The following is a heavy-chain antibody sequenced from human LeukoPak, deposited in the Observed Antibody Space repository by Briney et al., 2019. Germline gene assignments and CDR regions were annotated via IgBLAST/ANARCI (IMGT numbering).Heavy chain of an antibody. CDR3: ARDSEYYDFWSGYYSGLLVY. J-gene: IGHJ4*02. CDR1: GYTFTSYG. D-gene: IGHD3-3*01. Sequence: ASVKVSCKASGYTFTSYGISWVRQAPGQGLEWMGWISAYNGNTNYAQKLQGRVTMTTDTSTSTAYMELRSLRSDDTAVYYCARDSEYYDFWSGYYSGLLVYWGQGTLVTASS. V-gene: IGHV1-18*01. CDR2: ISAYNGNT.